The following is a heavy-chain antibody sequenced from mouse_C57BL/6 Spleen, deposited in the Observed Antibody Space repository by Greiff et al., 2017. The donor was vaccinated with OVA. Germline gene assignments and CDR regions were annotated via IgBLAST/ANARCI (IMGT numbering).Heavy chain of an antibody. CDR3: ARSYYGNYYFDY. Sequence: VQLQQPGAELVKPGASVKMSCKASGYTFTSYWITWVKQRPGQGLEWIGDIYPGSGSTNYNEKFKSKATLTVDTSSSTAYMQLSSLTSEYSAVYYCARSYYGNYYFDYWGQGTTLTVSS. D-gene: IGHD2-1*01. V-gene: IGHV1-55*01. J-gene: IGHJ2*01. CDR2: IYPGSGST. CDR1: GYTFTSYW.